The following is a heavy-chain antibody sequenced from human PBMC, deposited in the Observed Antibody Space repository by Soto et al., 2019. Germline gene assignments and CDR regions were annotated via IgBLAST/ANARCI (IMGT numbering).Heavy chain of an antibody. CDR2: ISGSGGST. Sequence: PGGSLRLSCAASGFTFSSYAMSWVRQAPGKGLEWVSAISGSGGSTYYADSVKGRFTISRDNSKNTLYLQMNSLRAEDTAVYYCAKDMVYDYVWGSYRRGLYFDYWGQGTLVTVSS. D-gene: IGHD3-16*02. CDR3: AKDMVYDYVWGSYRRGLYFDY. V-gene: IGHV3-23*01. CDR1: GFTFSSYA. J-gene: IGHJ4*02.